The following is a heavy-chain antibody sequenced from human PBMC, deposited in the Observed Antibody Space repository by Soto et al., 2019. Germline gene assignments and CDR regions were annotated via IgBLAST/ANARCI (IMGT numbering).Heavy chain of an antibody. CDR2: IIPLFGTA. CDR1: GGTFSSYA. V-gene: IGHV1-69*01. Sequence: QVQLVQSGAEVKKPGSSVKVSCKASGGTFSSYAISWVRQAPGQGLEWMGGIIPLFGTANYAQKFQGSVTITVDATTSTGYMGLSSLSTEGTVVYDCARGETAMGGWGYFDYWGQGPLVTVSS. D-gene: IGHD5-18*01. CDR3: ARGETAMGGWGYFDY. J-gene: IGHJ4*02.